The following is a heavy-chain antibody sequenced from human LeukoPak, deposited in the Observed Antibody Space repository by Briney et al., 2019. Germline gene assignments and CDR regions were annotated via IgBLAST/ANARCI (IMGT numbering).Heavy chain of an antibody. CDR3: AKGGVRQGGYDY. Sequence: PGESLRLSCAASGFTFSSYAMSWVRQAPGKGLEWVSAISGSGGSTYYADSVRGRFTISRDNSKNTLYLQMNSLRAEDTAVYYCAKGGVRQGGYDYWGQGTLVTVSS. D-gene: IGHD3-10*01. J-gene: IGHJ4*02. CDR2: ISGSGGST. CDR1: GFTFSSYA. V-gene: IGHV3-23*01.